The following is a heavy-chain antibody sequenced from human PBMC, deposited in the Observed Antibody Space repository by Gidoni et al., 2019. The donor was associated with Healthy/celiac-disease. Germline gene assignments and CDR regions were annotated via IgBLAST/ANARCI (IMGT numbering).Heavy chain of an antibody. Sequence: EVQLLESGGGLVQPGGSLRLSCAASGFTFSSHAMSWVRQAPGKGLEWVSAISGSGGSTYYADSVKGRFTISRDNSKNTLYLQMNSLRAEDTAVYYCAKVGSGYSYGYGAFDIWGQGTMVTVSS. CDR1: GFTFSSHA. CDR2: ISGSGGST. CDR3: AKVGSGYSYGYGAFDI. V-gene: IGHV3-23*01. D-gene: IGHD5-18*01. J-gene: IGHJ3*02.